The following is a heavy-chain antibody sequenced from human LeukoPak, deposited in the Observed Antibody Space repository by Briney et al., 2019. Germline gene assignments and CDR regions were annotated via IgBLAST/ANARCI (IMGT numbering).Heavy chain of an antibody. Sequence: GASVKVSCKASGYTFTSYYMHWVRQAPGQGLEWMGIINPSGGSTSYAQKFQGRVTMARNTSISTAYMELSSLRSEDTAVYYCARAVRAVAGTPAGYWGQGTLVTVSS. D-gene: IGHD6-19*01. CDR2: INPSGGST. J-gene: IGHJ4*02. V-gene: IGHV1-46*01. CDR3: ARAVRAVAGTPAGY. CDR1: GYTFTSYY.